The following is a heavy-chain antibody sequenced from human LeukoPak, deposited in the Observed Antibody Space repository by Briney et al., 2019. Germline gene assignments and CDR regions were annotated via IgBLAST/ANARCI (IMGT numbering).Heavy chain of an antibody. Sequence: ASVKVSCKASGYTFTGYYMHWVRQAPGQGLEWMGRINPNSGGTNYAQKFQGRVTMTRDPSISTAYMELSRLRSDDTAVYYGARSPTSGWYSTTKWGQGTLVTVSS. CDR3: ARSPTSGWYSTTK. V-gene: IGHV1-2*06. D-gene: IGHD6-19*01. CDR1: GYTFTGYY. J-gene: IGHJ4*02. CDR2: INPNSGGT.